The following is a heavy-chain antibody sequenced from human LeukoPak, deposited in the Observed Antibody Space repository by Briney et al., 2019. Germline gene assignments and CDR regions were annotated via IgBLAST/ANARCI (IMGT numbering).Heavy chain of an antibody. Sequence: GASVEVSCKASGGTFSSYAISRVRQAPGQGLEWMGGIIPIFGTANYAQKFQGRVTITTDESTSTAYMELSSLRSEDTAVYYCASGTGYCSGGSCYSFKYWGQGTLVTVSS. CDR3: ASGTGYCSGGSCYSFKY. CDR2: IIPIFGTA. D-gene: IGHD2-15*01. CDR1: GGTFSSYA. V-gene: IGHV1-69*05. J-gene: IGHJ4*02.